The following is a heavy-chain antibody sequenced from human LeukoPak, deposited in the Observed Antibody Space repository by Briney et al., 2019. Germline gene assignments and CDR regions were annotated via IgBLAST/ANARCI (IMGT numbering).Heavy chain of an antibody. CDR3: ARPPHYYDSSGYCDY. CDR2: ISYDGSNK. J-gene: IGHJ4*02. Sequence: PGGSLRLSCAASGFTFSSYGMHWVRQAPGKGLEWVAVISYDGSNKYYADSVKGRFTISRDNSKNTLCLQMNSLRAEDTAVYYCARPPHYYDSSGYCDYWGQGTLVTVSS. D-gene: IGHD3-22*01. CDR1: GFTFSSYG. V-gene: IGHV3-30*03.